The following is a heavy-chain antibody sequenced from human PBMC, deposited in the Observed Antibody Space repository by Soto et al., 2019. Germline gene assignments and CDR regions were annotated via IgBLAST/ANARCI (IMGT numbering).Heavy chain of an antibody. CDR3: AKDQFRTDSNYYYYGMDV. V-gene: IGHV3-23*01. CDR2: ISGSGGST. Sequence: GGSLRLSCAASGFTFSSYAMSWVRQAPGKGLEWVSAISGSGGSTYYADSVKGRFTISRDNSKNTLYLQMNSLRAEDTAVYYCAKDQFRTDSNYYYYGMDVWGQGTTVTVSS. J-gene: IGHJ6*02. D-gene: IGHD3-22*01. CDR1: GFTFSSYA.